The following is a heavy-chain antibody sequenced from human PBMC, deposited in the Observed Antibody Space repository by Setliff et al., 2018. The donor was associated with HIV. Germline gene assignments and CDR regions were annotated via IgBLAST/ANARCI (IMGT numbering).Heavy chain of an antibody. CDR3: ARGAPRGRLRFPNWFDP. V-gene: IGHV4-39*07. Sequence: PSETLSLTCTVSGGSISSSSYYWGWIRQPPGKGLEWIGSIYYSGSTYYNPSLESRVTISVDTSKNQCSLKLRSLTAADTAIYYCARGAPRGRLRFPNWFDPWGQGTLVTVSS. CDR1: GGSISSSSYY. CDR2: IYYSGST. J-gene: IGHJ5*02. D-gene: IGHD5-12*01.